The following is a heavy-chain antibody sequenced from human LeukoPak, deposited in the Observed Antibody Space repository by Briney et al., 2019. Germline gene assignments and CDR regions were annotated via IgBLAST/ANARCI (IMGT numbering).Heavy chain of an antibody. Sequence: SETLSLTCTVSGGSISSYYWSWIRQPAGKGLEWIGRIYTSGSTNYNPSLKSRVTMSVDTPKNQFSLKLSSVTAADTAVYYCARSIRKRYGDHPYYFDYWGQGTLVTVSS. V-gene: IGHV4-4*07. CDR1: GGSISSYY. D-gene: IGHD4-17*01. CDR2: IYTSGST. CDR3: ARSIRKRYGDHPYYFDY. J-gene: IGHJ4*02.